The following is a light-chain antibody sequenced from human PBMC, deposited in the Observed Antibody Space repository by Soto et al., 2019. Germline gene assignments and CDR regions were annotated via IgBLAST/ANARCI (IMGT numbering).Light chain of an antibody. CDR3: SSYAGSNNPYV. CDR2: EVS. J-gene: IGLJ1*01. CDR1: SSDVGGYNY. Sequence: QSVLTQPPSASGTPGQRVTISCSGTSSDVGGYNYVSWYQQHPGKAPKVMIYEVSKRPSGVPDRFSGSKSGNTASLTVSGLQAEDEADYYCSSYAGSNNPYVFGTGTKLTVL. V-gene: IGLV2-8*01.